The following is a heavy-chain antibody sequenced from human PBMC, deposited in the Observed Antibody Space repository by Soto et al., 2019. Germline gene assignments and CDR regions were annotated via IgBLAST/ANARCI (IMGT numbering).Heavy chain of an antibody. CDR2: VSTNDDRT. D-gene: IGHD3-22*01. Sequence: QVQMVQSGPEVRMPGASVKVSCKPSGFSFTAYGLAWLRQAPGQRPEWMGWVSTNDDRTNYAQKFQGRVTMTTDRSTTTTYMELRGLSVDDTAVYYCARELNTESSAYYSFAFWGQGALVTVSS. CDR3: ARELNTESSAYYSFAF. CDR1: GFSFTAYG. J-gene: IGHJ4*02. V-gene: IGHV1-18*01.